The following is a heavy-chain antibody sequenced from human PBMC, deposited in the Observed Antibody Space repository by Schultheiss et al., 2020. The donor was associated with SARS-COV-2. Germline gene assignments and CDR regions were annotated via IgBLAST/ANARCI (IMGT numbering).Heavy chain of an antibody. CDR2: ISSSGTAM. D-gene: IGHD4-17*01. Sequence: GGSLRLSCAASGFTFSNAWMSWVRQAPGKGLEWVSSISSSGTAMYYADSVKGRFTVSRDNGKNSLYLQMNSLRDEDTAVYYCARRFYGDYGDNWFDPWGQGTLVTVSS. CDR1: GFTFSNAW. J-gene: IGHJ5*02. CDR3: ARRFYGDYGDNWFDP. V-gene: IGHV3-48*02.